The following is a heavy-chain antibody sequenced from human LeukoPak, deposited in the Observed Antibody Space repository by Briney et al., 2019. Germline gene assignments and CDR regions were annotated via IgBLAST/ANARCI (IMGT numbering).Heavy chain of an antibody. J-gene: IGHJ4*02. V-gene: IGHV5-51*01. Sequence: GESLKISFKGSGYSFTSYWIGWVRQMPGKGLEWMGIIYPGDSDTRYSPSFQGQVTISADKSISTAYLQWSSLKASDTAMYYCARRLPRGYSGYDPYYFDYWGQGTLVTVSS. CDR2: IYPGDSDT. D-gene: IGHD5-12*01. CDR3: ARRLPRGYSGYDPYYFDY. CDR1: GYSFTSYW.